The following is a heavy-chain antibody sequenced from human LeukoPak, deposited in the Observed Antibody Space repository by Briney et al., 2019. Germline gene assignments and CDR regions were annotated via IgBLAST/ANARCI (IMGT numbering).Heavy chain of an antibody. J-gene: IGHJ4*02. CDR3: ARPKGFSAYYGQFDY. CDR1: GYTFSDYY. CDR2: INPKTGGT. V-gene: IGHV1-2*02. Sequence: ASVKVSCKASGYTFSDYYLHWVRQAPGQGLDWMGSINPKTGGTNYAQKLQGRVTMTRDTSSNTAYMELSRLTSDDTAVFYCARPKGFSAYYGQFDYWGPGTLVTVSS. D-gene: IGHD3-10*01.